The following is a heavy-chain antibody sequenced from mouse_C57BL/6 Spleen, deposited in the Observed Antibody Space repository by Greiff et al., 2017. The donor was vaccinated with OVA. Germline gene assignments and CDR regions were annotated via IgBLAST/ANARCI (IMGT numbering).Heavy chain of an antibody. J-gene: IGHJ2*01. Sequence: EVQLQQSGPELVKPGASVKISCKASGYTFTDYYMNWVKQSHGKSLEWIGYINPNNGGTSYNQKFKGKATLTVDKSSSTAYMEIRSLTSEDSAVYYCARKSTTVVDYWGQGTTLTGAS. CDR2: INPNNGGT. V-gene: IGHV1-26*01. CDR1: GYTFTDYY. D-gene: IGHD1-1*01. CDR3: ARKSTTVVDY.